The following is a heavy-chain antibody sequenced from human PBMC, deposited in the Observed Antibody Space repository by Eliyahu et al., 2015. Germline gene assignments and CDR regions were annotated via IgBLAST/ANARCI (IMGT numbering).Heavy chain of an antibody. CDR3: AREEWEESGLMVYANWFDP. D-gene: IGHD2-8*01. CDR1: GYTFTGYY. V-gene: IGHV1-2*02. CDR2: INPNSGGT. J-gene: IGHJ5*02. Sequence: QVQLVQSGAEVKKPGASVKVSCKASGYTFTGYYMHWVRQAPGQGLEWMGWINPNSGGTNYAQKFQGRVTMTRDTSITTAPMELSRLTSDDTAVYYCAREEWEESGLMVYANWFDPWGQGTLVTVSP.